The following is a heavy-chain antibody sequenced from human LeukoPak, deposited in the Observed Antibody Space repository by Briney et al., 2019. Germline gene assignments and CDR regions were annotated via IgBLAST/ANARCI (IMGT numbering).Heavy chain of an antibody. J-gene: IGHJ4*02. D-gene: IGHD2-2*02. CDR3: ARGRYCSSTSCYTTPEYYFDY. V-gene: IGHV1-2*02. CDR2: INPNSGGT. CDR1: GYTFTSYD. Sequence: GASVKVSCKASGYTFTSYDINWVRQATGQGLEWMGWINPNSGGTNYAQKFQGRVTMTRDTSISTAYMELSRLRSDDTAVYYCARGRYCSSTSCYTTPEYYFDYWGQGTLVTVSS.